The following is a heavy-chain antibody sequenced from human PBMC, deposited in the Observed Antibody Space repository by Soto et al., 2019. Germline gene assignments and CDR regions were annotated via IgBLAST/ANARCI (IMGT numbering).Heavy chain of an antibody. Sequence: PGGSLRLSCVASGLNFNKAWMSWVRQAPGKGLEWVGRIKSTADGGTTDFAAPVKDRFIISRDDSTNTLFLQMNSLKTEDTAVYFCATDRRWEVTSDYWGQGTLVTSPQ. V-gene: IGHV3-15*01. J-gene: IGHJ4*02. CDR1: GLNFNKAW. D-gene: IGHD1-26*01. CDR2: IKSTADGGTT. CDR3: ATDRRWEVTSDY.